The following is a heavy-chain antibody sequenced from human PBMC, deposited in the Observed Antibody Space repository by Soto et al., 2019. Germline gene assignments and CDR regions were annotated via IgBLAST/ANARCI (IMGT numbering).Heavy chain of an antibody. J-gene: IGHJ6*02. D-gene: IGHD3-10*01. CDR2: IIPIFDTP. CDR3: ATHGATTMARGAMKHYYYVMDV. Sequence: GGIIPIFDTPTYAQNFQGRVTITADKSTNTVYMELSSLRSEDTAVYYCATHGATTMARGAMKHYYYVMDVWGQGTTVTVSS. V-gene: IGHV1-69*06.